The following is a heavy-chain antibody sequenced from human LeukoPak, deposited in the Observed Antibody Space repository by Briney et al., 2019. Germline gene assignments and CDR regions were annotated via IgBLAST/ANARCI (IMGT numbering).Heavy chain of an antibody. CDR1: GGSFSRYY. V-gene: IGHV4-34*01. Sequence: SETLSLTCAVYGGSFSRYYWTWIRQPPGKGLEWIGEINHSGSTNYTPSLKSRVTISVDTSKNQFSLKLSSVTAADTAVYYCARLPKKYYYGSGRNLGPAYYFDYWGQGTLVTVSS. J-gene: IGHJ4*02. CDR3: ARLPKKYYYGSGRNLGPAYYFDY. CDR2: INHSGST. D-gene: IGHD3-10*01.